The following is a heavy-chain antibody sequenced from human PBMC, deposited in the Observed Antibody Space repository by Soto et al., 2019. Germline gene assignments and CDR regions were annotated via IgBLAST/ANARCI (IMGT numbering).Heavy chain of an antibody. V-gene: IGHV1-46*01. D-gene: IGHD1-7*01. CDR1: GYTLTAYY. J-gene: IGHJ5*02. CDR3: AREWFSNYFEP. Sequence: ASVKVSCKASGYTLTAYYVRWVRQAPGQGLEWMGIINPSGGSTTSAQKFQGRITMTSDTSTSTVYMEVSSLRSEDTAVYYCAREWFSNYFEPWGQGTLVTVSS. CDR2: INPSGGST.